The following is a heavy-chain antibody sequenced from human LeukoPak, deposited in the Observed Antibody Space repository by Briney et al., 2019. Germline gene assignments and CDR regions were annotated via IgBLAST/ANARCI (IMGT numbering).Heavy chain of an antibody. CDR1: GFTFDDYA. CDR2: ISWNSGSI. Sequence: GGSLRLSCAASGFTFDDYAMHWVRQAPGKGLEWVSGISWNSGSIGYADSVKGRFTISRDNAKNSLYLQMNSLRAEDTALYYCAKDFRIAVAGRDPGYYYYGMDVWGQGTTVTVSS. D-gene: IGHD6-19*01. J-gene: IGHJ6*02. V-gene: IGHV3-9*01. CDR3: AKDFRIAVAGRDPGYYYYGMDV.